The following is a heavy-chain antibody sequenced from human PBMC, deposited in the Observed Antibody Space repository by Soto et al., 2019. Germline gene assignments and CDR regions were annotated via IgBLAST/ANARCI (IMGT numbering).Heavy chain of an antibody. CDR1: GYSFTSYW. Sequence: PGESLKISFKGSGYSFTSYWISWVRQMPGKGLEWMGRIDPSDSYTNYSPSFQGHVTISADKSISTAYLQWSSLKASDTAMYYCARLGSSTSKTIDYWGQGTLVTVSS. V-gene: IGHV5-10-1*01. D-gene: IGHD2-2*01. J-gene: IGHJ4*02. CDR2: IDPSDSYT. CDR3: ARLGSSTSKTIDY.